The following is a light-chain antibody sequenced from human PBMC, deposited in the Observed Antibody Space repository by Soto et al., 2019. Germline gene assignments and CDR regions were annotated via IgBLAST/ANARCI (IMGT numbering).Light chain of an antibody. V-gene: IGKV3-15*01. CDR2: GAS. J-gene: IGKJ5*01. Sequence: EIVMTQSPATLSVSPGERASLSCRASRSVRSHLAWYQQKPGQPPRLLIYGASTRATGIPARFSGSGFGTEFTLTISSLQSEDFAVYYCQQYKNWPLFGQGTRLEIK. CDR1: RSVRSH. CDR3: QQYKNWPL.